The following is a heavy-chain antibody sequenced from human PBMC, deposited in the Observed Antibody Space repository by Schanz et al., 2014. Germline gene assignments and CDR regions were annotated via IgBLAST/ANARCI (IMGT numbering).Heavy chain of an antibody. CDR1: GGSISSFY. D-gene: IGHD2-2*01. Sequence: QVQLQESGPGLVKPSETLSLTCTVSGGSISSFYWSWIRQPAGKGLEWIGRIYTNGGTKYNPSLKMRVTMSVDTSKNQFSLKLSSVTAADTAVYYCARGGYCSRPSCYFKGGWFDPWGQGTLVTVSS. J-gene: IGHJ5*02. CDR3: ARGGYCSRPSCYFKGGWFDP. V-gene: IGHV4-4*07. CDR2: IYTNGGT.